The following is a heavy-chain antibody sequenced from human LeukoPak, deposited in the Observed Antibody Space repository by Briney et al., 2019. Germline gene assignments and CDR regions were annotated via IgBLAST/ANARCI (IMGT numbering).Heavy chain of an antibody. CDR1: GFTVSSNY. CDR3: ARLYGSEALDY. J-gene: IGHJ4*02. Sequence: PGGSLRLSCAASGFTVSSNYMSWVRQAPGKGLEWVSLIYSGGSTYYADSVKGRFTISRDNSKNTLYLQMNSLRAEDTAVYYCARLYGSEALDYWGQGTLVTLSS. CDR2: IYSGGST. D-gene: IGHD3-10*01. V-gene: IGHV3-53*01.